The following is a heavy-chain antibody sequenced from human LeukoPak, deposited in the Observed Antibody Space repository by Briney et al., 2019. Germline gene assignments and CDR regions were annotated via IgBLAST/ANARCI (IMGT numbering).Heavy chain of an antibody. V-gene: IGHV3-21*01. CDR1: GFTFSSYS. CDR3: AKDFEMATNSGRYFDY. J-gene: IGHJ4*02. CDR2: ISSSSNYI. D-gene: IGHD5-24*01. Sequence: PGGSLRLSCAASGFTFSSYSMNWVRQAPGKGLEWVSSISSSSNYIYYADSVKGRFTISRDNSKNTLYLQMDSLRTEDTAVFYCAKDFEMATNSGRYFDYWGQGTLVTVSS.